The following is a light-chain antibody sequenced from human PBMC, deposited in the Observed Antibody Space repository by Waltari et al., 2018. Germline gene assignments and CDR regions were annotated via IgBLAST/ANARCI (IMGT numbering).Light chain of an antibody. J-gene: IGKJ3*01. Sequence: EIVMTQSPATLSVSPWERATLSCRASRSVSSNLAWYQQKPGQAPRLLIYGASTRATDIPARFSGSGSGTEFTLTISSLQSEDFAVYYCQQYNNWPPFTFGPGTKVDIK. CDR2: GAS. V-gene: IGKV3-15*01. CDR1: RSVSSN. CDR3: QQYNNWPPFT.